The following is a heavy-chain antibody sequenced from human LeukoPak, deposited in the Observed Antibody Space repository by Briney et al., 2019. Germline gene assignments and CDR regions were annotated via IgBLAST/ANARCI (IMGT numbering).Heavy chain of an antibody. Sequence: PGGSLRLSCAASGFTFDDYGMSWVRQAPGKGLEWVSGINWNGGSTGYADSVKGRFTISRDNAKNSLYLQMNSLRDEDTAVYYCARYIVSGDNVFDDWFDPWGQGTLVTVSS. CDR1: GFTFDDYG. CDR2: INWNGGST. D-gene: IGHD2-21*02. J-gene: IGHJ5*02. V-gene: IGHV3-20*04. CDR3: ARYIVSGDNVFDDWFDP.